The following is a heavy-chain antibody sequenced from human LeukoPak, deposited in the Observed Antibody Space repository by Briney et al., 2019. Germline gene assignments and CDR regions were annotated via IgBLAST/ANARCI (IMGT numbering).Heavy chain of an antibody. V-gene: IGHV3-21*01. Sequence: GGSLRLSCAASGFTFSSYSMNWVRQAPGKGLEWVSSISSSSSYIYYADSVKGRFTISRDNAKNSLYLQMNSLRAEDTAVYYYARDAPNGDYANFDYWGQGTLVTVSS. CDR3: ARDAPNGDYANFDY. J-gene: IGHJ4*02. CDR1: GFTFSSYS. D-gene: IGHD4-17*01. CDR2: ISSSSSYI.